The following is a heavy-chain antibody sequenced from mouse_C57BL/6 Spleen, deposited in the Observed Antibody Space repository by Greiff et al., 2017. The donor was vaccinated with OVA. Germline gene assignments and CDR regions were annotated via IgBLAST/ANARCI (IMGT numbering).Heavy chain of an antibody. CDR1: GYTFTSYW. CDR2: IDPNSGGT. CDR3: ARGGTTAHFDY. D-gene: IGHD1-2*01. J-gene: IGHJ2*01. V-gene: IGHV1-72*01. Sequence: QVHVKQPGAELVKPGASVKLSCKASGYTFTSYWMHWVKQRPGRGLEWIGRIDPNSGGTKYNEKFKSKATLTVDKPSSTAYMQLSSLTSEDSAVYYCARGGTTAHFDYWGQGTTLTVSS.